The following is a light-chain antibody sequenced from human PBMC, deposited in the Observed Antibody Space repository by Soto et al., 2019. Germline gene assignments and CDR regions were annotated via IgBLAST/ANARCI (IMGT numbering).Light chain of an antibody. V-gene: IGLV2-11*01. CDR3: CSYAGSYTDV. CDR1: SSDVGGYNY. Sequence: QSALTQPRSVSGSPGQSVTISCTGTSSDVGGYNYVSWYQQHPGKAPKLMIYDVSQRPSGVPDRFSGSKSGNTASLTISGLQSEDEADYYCCSYAGSYTDVFGTGTKVTVL. J-gene: IGLJ1*01. CDR2: DVS.